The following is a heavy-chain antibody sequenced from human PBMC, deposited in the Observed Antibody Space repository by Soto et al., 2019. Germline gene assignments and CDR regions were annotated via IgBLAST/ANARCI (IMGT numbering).Heavy chain of an antibody. CDR2: ISGSGDST. Sequence: EVQLLESGGGLVQPGGSLRLSFAASGFTFSSYAMRWVRQAPVKGLEWVSAISGSGDSTYYADSVKGRFTISRDNSKNTLYLQMTSLRAEDTAVYYCARRGSGSYYAYWGQGTLVTVSS. V-gene: IGHV3-23*01. CDR1: GFTFSSYA. CDR3: ARRGSGSYYAY. D-gene: IGHD1-26*01. J-gene: IGHJ4*02.